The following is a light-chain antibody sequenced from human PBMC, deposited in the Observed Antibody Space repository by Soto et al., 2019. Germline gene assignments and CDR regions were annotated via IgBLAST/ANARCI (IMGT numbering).Light chain of an antibody. V-gene: IGKV3-11*01. Sequence: EIVLTQSPAALSLPPGERATLSCRASQSVTTYSAWFQQKPGQAPRLLIYAVSNRATGIPARFSGSGSGTDFTLTISSLEPEDFAVYYCHQRSTWPWTFGQGTKVEI. J-gene: IGKJ1*01. CDR2: AVS. CDR3: HQRSTWPWT. CDR1: QSVTTY.